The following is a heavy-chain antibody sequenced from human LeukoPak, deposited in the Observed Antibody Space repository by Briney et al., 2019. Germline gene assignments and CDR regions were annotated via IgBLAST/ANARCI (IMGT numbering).Heavy chain of an antibody. CDR2: IYYSGST. CDR1: GGSISSGDYY. J-gene: IGHJ5*02. V-gene: IGHV4-30-4*01. D-gene: IGHD3-22*01. CDR3: ARDCQGYYDSSGNWFDP. Sequence: SETLSLTCTVSGGSISSGDYYWSWIRQPPGKGLEWIGYIYYSGSTYYNPSLKSRVTISVDTSKNQFSLKLSPVTAADTAVYYCARDCQGYYDSSGNWFDPWGQGTLVTVSS.